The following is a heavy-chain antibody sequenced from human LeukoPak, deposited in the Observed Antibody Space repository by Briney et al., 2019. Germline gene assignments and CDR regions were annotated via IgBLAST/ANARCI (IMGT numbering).Heavy chain of an antibody. CDR1: GFTFSGYG. V-gene: IGHV3-33*01. Sequence: GRSLRLSCAASGFTFSGYGMHWVRQAPGKGLEWVAVIWYDGSNKYYADSVKGRFTISRDNSKNTLYLQMNSLRAEDTAVYYCARDRKAVGYYFDYWGQGTLVTVSS. CDR2: IWYDGSNK. CDR3: ARDRKAVGYYFDY. J-gene: IGHJ4*02. D-gene: IGHD6-19*01.